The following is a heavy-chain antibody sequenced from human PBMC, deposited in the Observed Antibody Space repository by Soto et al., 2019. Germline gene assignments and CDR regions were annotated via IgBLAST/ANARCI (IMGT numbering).Heavy chain of an antibody. V-gene: IGHV1-46*03. CDR3: ARVYPSDTRYGYVGNNWFDP. CDR2: INPSGGST. CDR1: GYTFTSYY. Sequence: QVQLVQSGAEVKKPGASVKVSCKASGYTFTSYYMHWVRQAPGQGLEWMGIINPSGGSTSYAQKFQGRVTMTRETSTSKVYMELSSLRSEDTAVYYCARVYPSDTRYGYVGNNWFDPWGQGTLVTVSS. J-gene: IGHJ5*02. D-gene: IGHD5-18*01.